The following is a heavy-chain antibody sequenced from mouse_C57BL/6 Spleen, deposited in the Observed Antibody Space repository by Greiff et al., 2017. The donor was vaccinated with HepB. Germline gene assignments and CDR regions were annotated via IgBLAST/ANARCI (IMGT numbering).Heavy chain of an antibody. D-gene: IGHD1-1*01. CDR1: GYTFTDYN. J-gene: IGHJ3*01. CDR2: INPNNGGT. V-gene: IGHV1-18*01. CDR3: ARRLRSAWFAY. Sequence: EVQLQQSGPELVKPGASVKIPCKASGYTFTDYNMDWVKQSHGKSLEWIGDINPNNGGTIYNQKFKGKATLTVDKSSSTAYMELGSLTSEDTAVYYCARRLRSAWFAYWGQGTLVTVSA.